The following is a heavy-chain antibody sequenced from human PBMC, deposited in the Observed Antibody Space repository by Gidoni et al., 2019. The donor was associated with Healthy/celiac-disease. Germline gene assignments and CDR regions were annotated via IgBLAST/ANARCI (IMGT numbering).Heavy chain of an antibody. D-gene: IGHD5-18*01. J-gene: IGHJ4*02. CDR3: ASLRGAGYPYFDY. CDR1: GGTFSSYA. Sequence: QVQLVQSGAEVKKPGSSVKVSCKASGGTFSSYAISWVRQAPGQGLEWMGGIIPIFGTANYAQKFQGRVTITADESTSTAYMELSSLSSEDTSAYYCASLRGAGYPYFDYWGQGTLVTVSS. CDR2: IIPIFGTA. V-gene: IGHV1-69*01.